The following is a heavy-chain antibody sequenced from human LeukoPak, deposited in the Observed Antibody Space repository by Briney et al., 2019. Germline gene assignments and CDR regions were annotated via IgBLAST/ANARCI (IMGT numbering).Heavy chain of an antibody. CDR2: ISYDGSNK. CDR1: GFTFSSYA. Sequence: GGSLRLSCAASGFTFSSYAMHWVRQAPGKGLEWVAVISYDGSNKYYADSVKGRSTISRDNSKNTLYLQMNSLRAEDTAVYYCARERDIVVVPALDYWGQGTLVTVSS. V-gene: IGHV3-30-3*01. J-gene: IGHJ4*02. CDR3: ARERDIVVVPALDY. D-gene: IGHD2-2*01.